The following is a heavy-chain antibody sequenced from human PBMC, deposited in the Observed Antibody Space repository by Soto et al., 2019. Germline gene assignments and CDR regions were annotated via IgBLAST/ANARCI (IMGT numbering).Heavy chain of an antibody. CDR2: IYPGDSDT. D-gene: IGHD2-15*01. CDR3: ARRGYWSGGSCYTRGPFDP. Sequence: PGESLKISCKGSGYSFTSYWIGWVRQMPGKGLEWMGIIYPGDSDTRYSPSFQGQVTISADKSISTAYLQWSSLKASDTAMYYCARRGYWSGGSCYTRGPFDPWGQGTLVNVSS. J-gene: IGHJ5*02. V-gene: IGHV5-51*01. CDR1: GYSFTSYW.